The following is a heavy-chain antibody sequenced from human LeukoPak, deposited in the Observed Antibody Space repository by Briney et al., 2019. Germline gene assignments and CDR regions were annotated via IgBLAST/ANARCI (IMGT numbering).Heavy chain of an antibody. J-gene: IGHJ4*02. Sequence: PETLSLTCTVSGGSISSYYWSWIRQSPGKGLEWIGYIYYGGSTDYNPSPKSRVTISKDTSKTQFSLRLSSVTAADTAVYYCARARLDSSGRFDYWGQGTLVTVSS. CDR2: IYYGGST. CDR3: ARARLDSSGRFDY. V-gene: IGHV4-59*01. CDR1: GGSISSYY. D-gene: IGHD3-22*01.